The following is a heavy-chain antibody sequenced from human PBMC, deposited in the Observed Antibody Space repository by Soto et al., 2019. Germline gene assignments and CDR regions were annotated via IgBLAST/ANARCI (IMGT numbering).Heavy chain of an antibody. Sequence: PSETLSLTCAVYGGSFSGYYWSWIRQPPGKGLEWIGEINHSGSTNYNPSLKSRVTISVDTSKNQFSLKLSSVTAADPAVYYCARGPPHYRHYYYYGMDVWGQGTTVTVSS. V-gene: IGHV4-34*01. CDR1: GGSFSGYY. CDR2: INHSGST. J-gene: IGHJ6*02. D-gene: IGHD3-10*01. CDR3: ARGPPHYRHYYYYGMDV.